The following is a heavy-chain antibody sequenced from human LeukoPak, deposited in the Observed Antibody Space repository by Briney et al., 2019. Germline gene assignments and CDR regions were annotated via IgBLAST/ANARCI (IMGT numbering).Heavy chain of an antibody. V-gene: IGHV4-59*08. CDR1: GGSISSYY. J-gene: IGHJ5*02. Sequence: SETLSPTCTVSGGSISSYYWSWIRQPPGKGLEWIGYIYYSGSTNYNPSLKRRVTISVDTSKNEFSLKLSSVTAADTAVYYCARRRGSYPNWFDPWGKGTLVTVSS. CDR3: ARRRGSYPNWFDP. CDR2: IYYSGST. D-gene: IGHD1-26*01.